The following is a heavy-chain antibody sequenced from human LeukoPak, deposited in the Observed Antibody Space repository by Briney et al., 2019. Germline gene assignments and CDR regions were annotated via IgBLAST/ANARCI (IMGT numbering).Heavy chain of an antibody. D-gene: IGHD1-26*01. CDR3: ARDEAGPSGSYNH. V-gene: IGHV4-38-2*02. CDR1: GGSISSGYY. J-gene: IGHJ5*02. CDR2: IYHSGST. Sequence: SETLSLTCTVSGGSISSGYYWGWIRQPPGKGLEWIGSIYHSGSTYYNPSLKSRVTISVDTSKNQFSLKLSSVTAADTAVYYCARDEAGPSGSYNHWGQGTLVTVSS.